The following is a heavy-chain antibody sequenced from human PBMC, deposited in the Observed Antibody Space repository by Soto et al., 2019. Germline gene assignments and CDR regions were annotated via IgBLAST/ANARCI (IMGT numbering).Heavy chain of an antibody. CDR3: AREAIVAGATSGMDV. D-gene: IGHD1-26*01. Sequence: QVQLVQSGAEVKKPGASVKVSCKASGYTFTTFFMHWVRQAPGQGLEWMGVINPGYAAVRSTPYAQKFRGRVTMTTATSTSTVYMELSRLSSDDTAVYYCAREAIVAGATSGMDVWGQGTTVTVSS. J-gene: IGHJ6*02. CDR1: GYTFTTFF. V-gene: IGHV1-46*01. CDR2: INPGYAAVRST.